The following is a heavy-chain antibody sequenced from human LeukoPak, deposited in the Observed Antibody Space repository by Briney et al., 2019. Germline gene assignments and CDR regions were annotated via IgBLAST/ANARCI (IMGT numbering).Heavy chain of an antibody. Sequence: PGGSLRLSCAASGFTFSSYGMSWVRQAPGKGLEWVSYISSSGSTIYYADSVKGRFTISRDNAKNSLYLRMNSLRAEDTAVYYCARDTYGSGTYSVYWGQGTLVTVSS. D-gene: IGHD3-10*01. J-gene: IGHJ4*02. CDR2: ISSSGSTI. CDR1: GFTFSSYG. V-gene: IGHV3-48*04. CDR3: ARDTYGSGTYSVY.